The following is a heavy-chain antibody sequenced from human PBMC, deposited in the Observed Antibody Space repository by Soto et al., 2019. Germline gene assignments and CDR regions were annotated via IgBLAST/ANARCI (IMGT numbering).Heavy chain of an antibody. D-gene: IGHD4-17*01. CDR1: GYTFTSYG. V-gene: IGHV1-18*01. CDR2: ISAYNGNT. CDR3: AREPVDDSGDQIRMPGAFDI. J-gene: IGHJ3*02. Sequence: WASVKVSCKASGYTFTSYGISWVRQAPGQGLEWMGWISAYNGNTNYAQKLQGRVTMTTDTSTSTAYMELRSLRSDDTAVYYFAREPVDDSGDQIRMPGAFDIWGQGTMVTVSS.